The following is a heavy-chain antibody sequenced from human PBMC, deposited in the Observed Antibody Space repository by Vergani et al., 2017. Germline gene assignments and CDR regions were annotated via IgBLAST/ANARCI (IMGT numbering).Heavy chain of an antibody. Sequence: QVQLQESGPGLVKPSQTLSLTCTVSGGSISSGSYYWSWIRQPAGKGLEWIGRIYTSGSTNYNPSLKSRGTISVDTSKNQFSLKLSPVTAADTAVYYCARVPAARGYYFDDWGQGTLVTVSS. CDR3: ARVPAARGYYFDD. CDR1: GGSISSGSYY. D-gene: IGHD2-2*01. CDR2: IYTSGST. V-gene: IGHV4-61*02. J-gene: IGHJ4*02.